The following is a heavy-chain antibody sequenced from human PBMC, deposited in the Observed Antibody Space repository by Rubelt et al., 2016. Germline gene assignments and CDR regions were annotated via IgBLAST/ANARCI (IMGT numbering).Heavy chain of an antibody. V-gene: IGHV5-10-1*01. CDR3: ARSYGDYDSSGYLDY. CDR2: IDPSDSYT. Sequence: LRISCKGSGYSFTSYWISWVRQMPGKGLEWMGRIDPSDSYTNYSPSFQGHVTISADKSISTAYLQWSSLKASDTAMYYCARSYGDYDSSGYLDYWGQGTLVTVSS. J-gene: IGHJ4*02. CDR1: GYSFTSYW. D-gene: IGHD3-22*01.